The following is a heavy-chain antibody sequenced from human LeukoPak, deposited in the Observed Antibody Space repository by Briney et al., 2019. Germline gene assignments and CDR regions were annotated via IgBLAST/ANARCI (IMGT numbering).Heavy chain of an antibody. CDR3: ARLTVWGSYRYDP. Sequence: GASVKVSCKASGGTFSSYAISWVRQAPGQGLEWMGRIIPIFDTANYAQKFQGRVTITTDESTSTAYMELSSLRSEDTAVYYCARLTVWGSYRYDPWGQGTLVTVSS. CDR2: IIPIFDTA. CDR1: GGTFSSYA. D-gene: IGHD3-16*02. J-gene: IGHJ5*02. V-gene: IGHV1-69*05.